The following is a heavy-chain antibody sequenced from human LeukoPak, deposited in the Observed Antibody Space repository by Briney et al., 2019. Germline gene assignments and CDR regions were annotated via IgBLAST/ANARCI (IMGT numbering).Heavy chain of an antibody. V-gene: IGHV1-2*02. CDR1: GYTFTGYC. CDR3: SFFKQKAAYDILTGYPDGGFDY. J-gene: IGHJ4*02. Sequence: ASVKVSCKASGYTFTGYCMHWVRQAPGQGLEWMGWINPNSGGTTYAQKFQGRVTMTRDTSISTAYMELSRLRSDDTAVYYCSFFKQKAAYDILTGYPDGGFDYWGQGTLVTVSS. D-gene: IGHD3-9*01. CDR2: INPNSGGT.